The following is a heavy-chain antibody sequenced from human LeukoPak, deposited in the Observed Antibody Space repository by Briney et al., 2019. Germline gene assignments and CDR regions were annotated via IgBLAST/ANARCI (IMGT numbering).Heavy chain of an antibody. V-gene: IGHV3-23*01. Sequence: GGSLRLSCAASGFTFNNYAMSWVRQAAGKGLERVSAISGSGGSTYYADSVKGRFTISRDNSKNTLYLQMNSLRAEDTAVYYCAKVGGWDQKGYWGQGTLVTVSS. CDR3: AKVGGWDQKGY. D-gene: IGHD1-26*01. CDR1: GFTFNNYA. J-gene: IGHJ4*02. CDR2: ISGSGGST.